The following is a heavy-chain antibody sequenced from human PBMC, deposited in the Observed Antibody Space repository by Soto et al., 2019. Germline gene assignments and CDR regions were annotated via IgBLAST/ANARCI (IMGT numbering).Heavy chain of an antibody. V-gene: IGHV2-5*02. D-gene: IGHD3-10*01. CDR2: IYWDDDN. CDR3: AHIASYYQFDWFDP. Sequence: QITLKESGPTLVKPTQTLTLTCTFSGFSLSTSGVGVGWIRQPPGKALEWLALIYWDDDNRYSPSLKSRLTTXKXTXINQVVLTMTNMDPVDTATYYCAHIASYYQFDWFDPWGQGTLVTVSS. CDR1: GFSLSTSGVG. J-gene: IGHJ5*02.